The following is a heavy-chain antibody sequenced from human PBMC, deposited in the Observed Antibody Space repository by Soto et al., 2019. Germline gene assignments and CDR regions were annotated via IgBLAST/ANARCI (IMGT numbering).Heavy chain of an antibody. D-gene: IGHD3-10*01. CDR3: VRGVRIGFEY. V-gene: IGHV3-74*01. CDR1: GFNFKNYW. CDR2: INNDGRST. Sequence: EVQLVESGGASVQTGGSLRLSCVTSGFNFKNYWLHWVRQAPGKGLVWVSRINNDGRSTSYADSVEGRFTISRDNAKNTLHLQMNSLRAEDTAVYYCVRGVRIGFEYWGQGTLVTVSS. J-gene: IGHJ4*02.